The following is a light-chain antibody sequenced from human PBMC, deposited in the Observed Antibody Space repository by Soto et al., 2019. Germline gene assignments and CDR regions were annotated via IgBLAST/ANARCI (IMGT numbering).Light chain of an antibody. J-gene: IGLJ2*01. CDR2: MNN. CDR3: AAWDDSLSGPV. CDR1: GSNIGSNY. V-gene: IGLV1-47*01. Sequence: QSVVTQPPSESGTPGQRVTISCSGGGSNIGSNYVYWLQQFPGSAPKLLIYMNNQRPSGVPDRFSGSKSGTSASLAISGLRSEDEADYFCAAWDDSLSGPVFGGGTQLTVL.